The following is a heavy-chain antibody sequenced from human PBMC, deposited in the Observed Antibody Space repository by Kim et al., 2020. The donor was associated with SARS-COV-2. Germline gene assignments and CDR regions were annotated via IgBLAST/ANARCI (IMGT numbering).Heavy chain of an antibody. J-gene: IGHJ4*01. CDR1: GFTFSSYA. CDR2: ITCSGGST. CDR3: AFDGEAEYGISGVDN. D-gene: IGHD2-8*02. V-gene: IGHV3-30-3*01. Sequence: GGSLRLSCAASGFTFSSYAMRWVRQAPGKGLEWVTVITCSGGSTYYADSVKGRFTISRDNSKNTLYLQMNSLRAEDTAVYYCAFDGEAEYGISGVDNWG.